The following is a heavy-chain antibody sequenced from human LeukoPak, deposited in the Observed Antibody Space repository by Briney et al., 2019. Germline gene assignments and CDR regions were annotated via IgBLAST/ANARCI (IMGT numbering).Heavy chain of an antibody. V-gene: IGHV4-59*08. D-gene: IGHD5/OR15-5a*01. CDR2: IYYSGST. J-gene: IGHJ3*02. CDR3: ARLFYEGAFDI. Sequence: PSETLSLTCTVSGGSISSYCWSWIRQPPGKGLEWIGYIYYSGSTNYNPSLKSRVTISVDTSKNQFSLKLSSVTAADTAVYYCARLFYEGAFDIWGQGTMVTVSS. CDR1: GGSISSYC.